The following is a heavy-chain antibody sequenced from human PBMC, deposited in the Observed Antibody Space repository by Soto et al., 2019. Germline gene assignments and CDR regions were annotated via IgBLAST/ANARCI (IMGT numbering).Heavy chain of an antibody. J-gene: IGHJ4*02. CDR3: AIGPRNSWTCDF. Sequence: QVQVVQSGAEVKKPGSSVKVSCKASGGTFSNYAISWVRQAPGHGLEWVGGIIHLTETPVYAQTVQGRLTITADEITSAAYMELSSLRSDDTAVYYWAIGPRNSWTCDFWGQGTLVTVSS. CDR1: GGTFSNYA. D-gene: IGHD6-13*01. V-gene: IGHV1-69*01. CDR2: IIHLTETP.